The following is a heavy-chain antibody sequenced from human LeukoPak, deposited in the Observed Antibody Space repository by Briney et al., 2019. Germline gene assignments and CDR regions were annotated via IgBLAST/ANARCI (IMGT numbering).Heavy chain of an antibody. CDR1: GFTFSSYS. Sequence: AGGSLRLSCAASGFTFSSYSMNWVRQAPGKGLEWVSYISSNSSTIYYADSVKGRFTISRDNAKNSLYLQMNSLRAEDTAVYYCARGPEGLRFLEWLTGYWGQGTLVTVSS. CDR2: ISSNSSTI. J-gene: IGHJ4*02. D-gene: IGHD3-3*01. CDR3: ARGPEGLRFLEWLTGY. V-gene: IGHV3-48*01.